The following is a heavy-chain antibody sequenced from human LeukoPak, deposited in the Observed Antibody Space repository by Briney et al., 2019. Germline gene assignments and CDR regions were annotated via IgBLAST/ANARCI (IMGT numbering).Heavy chain of an antibody. CDR1: GYSISSGNS. Sequence: SETLSLTCTVSGYSISSGNSWGWIRQPPGKGLEWIGSIYHSGSTYYTPSLKSRVTISVDTSKNKFSLKLSSVTAADTAGYYCARDLSHTYYYDSSGSFYYWGQGTLVTVSS. D-gene: IGHD3-22*01. J-gene: IGHJ4*02. V-gene: IGHV4-38-2*02. CDR2: IYHSGST. CDR3: ARDLSHTYYYDSSGSFYY.